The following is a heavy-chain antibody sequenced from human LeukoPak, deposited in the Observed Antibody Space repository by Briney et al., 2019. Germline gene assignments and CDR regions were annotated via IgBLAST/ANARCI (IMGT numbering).Heavy chain of an antibody. Sequence: ASVKVSCKASGYTFTNYGISWVRQAPGHGLEWMGWISAYNGNTNYAQKFRGRVTMTTDTSTSTAYMELRSLRSDDTAVYYCARDWGGGSYYSPDDYWGQGTLVTVSS. D-gene: IGHD1-26*01. J-gene: IGHJ4*02. CDR2: ISAYNGNT. CDR1: GYTFTNYG. V-gene: IGHV1-18*01. CDR3: ARDWGGGSYYSPDDY.